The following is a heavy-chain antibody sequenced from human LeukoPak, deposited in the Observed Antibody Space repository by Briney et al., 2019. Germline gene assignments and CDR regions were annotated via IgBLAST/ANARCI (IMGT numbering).Heavy chain of an antibody. D-gene: IGHD5-18*01. CDR2: ISSSSSYI. CDR3: ARDPGPVDTAMAPGGY. J-gene: IGHJ4*02. CDR1: GFTFSSYS. Sequence: PGGSLRLSCAASGFTFSSYSMNWVRQAPAKGLEWVSSISSSSSYIYYADSVKGRFTISRDNAKNSLYLQMNSLRAEDTAVYYCARDPGPVDTAMAPGGYWGQGTLVTVSS. V-gene: IGHV3-21*01.